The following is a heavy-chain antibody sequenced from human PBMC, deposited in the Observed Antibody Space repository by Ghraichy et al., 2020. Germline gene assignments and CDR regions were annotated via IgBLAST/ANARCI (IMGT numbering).Heavy chain of an antibody. D-gene: IGHD2-2*01. J-gene: IGHJ3*02. V-gene: IGHV3-15*07. CDR1: GFTFSNAW. CDR2: IKSKTDGGTT. CDR3: TTNRYYCSSTSCYPAAFDI. Sequence: GGSLRLSCAASGFTFSNAWMNWVRQAPGKGLEWVGRIKSKTDGGTTDSTAPVKGRFTISRDDSKNTLYLQMKSLKTEDTAVYYCTTNRYYCSSTSCYPAAFDIWGQGTMVTVSS.